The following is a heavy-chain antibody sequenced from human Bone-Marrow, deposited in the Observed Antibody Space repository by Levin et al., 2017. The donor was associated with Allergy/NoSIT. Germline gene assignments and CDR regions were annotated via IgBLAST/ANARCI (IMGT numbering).Heavy chain of an antibody. CDR2: VYNSETS. D-gene: IGHD5-12*01. V-gene: IGHV4-59*01. CDR1: GGTMNYYL. J-gene: IGHJ4*02. Sequence: TSETLSLTCSVSGGTMNYYLWSWIRQPPGKGLEWIGYVYNSETSNYNPSLEGRVTISQDMSRKQFSLWLSSVTAADTAIYYCARGRRAIVAASGAYYFDYWGQGTPVTVSS. CDR3: ARGRRAIVAASGAYYFDY.